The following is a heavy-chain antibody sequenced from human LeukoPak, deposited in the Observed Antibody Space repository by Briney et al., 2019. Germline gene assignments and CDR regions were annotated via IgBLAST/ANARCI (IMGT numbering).Heavy chain of an antibody. J-gene: IGHJ6*02. CDR3: AKFGRQYYYYYGVDV. CDR2: ISGSGGST. D-gene: IGHD3/OR15-3a*01. CDR1: GFTFSSYA. V-gene: IGHV3-23*01. Sequence: PGGSLRLSCAASGFTFSSYAMSWVRQAPGKGMEWVSAISGSGGSTYYADSVKGRLTISRDNSKNTLYLQMNSLRAEDTAVYYCAKFGRQYYYYYGVDVWGQGTTVTVSS.